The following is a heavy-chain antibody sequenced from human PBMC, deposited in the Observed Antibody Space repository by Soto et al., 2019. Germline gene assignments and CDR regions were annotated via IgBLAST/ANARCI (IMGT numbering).Heavy chain of an antibody. J-gene: IGHJ4*02. D-gene: IGHD3-10*01. CDR1: GGSFSGYY. Sequence: PSETLSLTCAVYGGSFSGYYWSWIRQPPGKGLEWIGEINHSGSTNYNPSLKSRVTISVDTSKNQFSLKLSSVTAADTAVYYCARGLQALWFGESRLDYWGQGTLVTVSS. V-gene: IGHV4-34*01. CDR3: ARGLQALWFGESRLDY. CDR2: INHSGST.